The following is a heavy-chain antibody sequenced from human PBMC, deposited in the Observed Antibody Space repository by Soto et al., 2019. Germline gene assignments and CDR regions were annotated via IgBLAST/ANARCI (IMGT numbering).Heavy chain of an antibody. CDR3: ARANDYASY. CDR2: VYHSGST. Sequence: SETLSLTCAVSGASISSGGYSWSWIRQPPGKALEWIGYVYHSGSTFYNPSLKSRVTISLDRSKNQFSLRLTSVTAADTAVYYCARANDYASYWGQGTLVTVSS. J-gene: IGHJ4*02. CDR1: GASISSGGYS. D-gene: IGHD3-16*01. V-gene: IGHV4-30-2*01.